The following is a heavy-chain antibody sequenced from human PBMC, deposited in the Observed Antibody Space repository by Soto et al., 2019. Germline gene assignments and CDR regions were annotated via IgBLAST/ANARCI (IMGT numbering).Heavy chain of an antibody. CDR3: ARELVDTAMVRAYYFDY. Sequence: PVKVSCKASGGTFSSYAISWVRQAPGQGLEWMGGIIPIFGTANYAQKFQGRVTITADESTSTAYMELSSLRSEDTAVYYCARELVDTAMVRAYYFDYWGQGTLVTVSS. V-gene: IGHV1-69*13. D-gene: IGHD5-18*01. CDR1: GGTFSSYA. J-gene: IGHJ4*02. CDR2: IIPIFGTA.